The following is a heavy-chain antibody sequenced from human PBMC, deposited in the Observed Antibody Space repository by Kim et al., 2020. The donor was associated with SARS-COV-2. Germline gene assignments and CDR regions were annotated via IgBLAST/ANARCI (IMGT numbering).Heavy chain of an antibody. V-gene: IGHV3-7*01. CDR1: GFTFRTYW. Sequence: GGSLRLSCVASGFTFRTYWMSWVRQAPGKGLEWVANIKEDGSENYYVDSVKGRFTISRDNANNSLYLQANSLRVEDTAVYYCARPGSGLAFDIWGRGTMV. CDR3: ARPGSGLAFDI. CDR2: IKEDGSEN. J-gene: IGHJ3*02.